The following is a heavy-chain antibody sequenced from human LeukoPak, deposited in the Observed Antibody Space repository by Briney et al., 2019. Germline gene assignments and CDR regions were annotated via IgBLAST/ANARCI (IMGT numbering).Heavy chain of an antibody. D-gene: IGHD3-22*01. CDR3: ARDKKDYYDSSGYYYFAFDI. CDR2: IYYSGST. V-gene: IGHV4-59*01. Sequence: VKPSETLSLTCTVSGCSIRSYYWSWIRQPPGKGLEWIGYIYYSGSTNYNPSLKSRITISVDTSKNQFSLKLSSVTAADTAVYYCARDKKDYYDSSGYYYFAFDIWGQGTMVNVSS. CDR1: GCSIRSYY. J-gene: IGHJ3*02.